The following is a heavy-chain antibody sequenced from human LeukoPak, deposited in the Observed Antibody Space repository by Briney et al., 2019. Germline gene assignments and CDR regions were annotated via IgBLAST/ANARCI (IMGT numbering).Heavy chain of an antibody. Sequence: PSETLSLTCTVSAGSISSSSYYWGWIRQPPGKGLEWSGSIYYSGSTYYNPSLKSRVTISVDTSKNQFSLKLSSVTAADTAVYYCARDIVVVVAATPGYYFDYWGQGTLVTVSS. CDR1: AGSISSSSYY. CDR2: IYYSGST. V-gene: IGHV4-39*07. CDR3: ARDIVVVVAATPGYYFDY. D-gene: IGHD2-15*01. J-gene: IGHJ4*02.